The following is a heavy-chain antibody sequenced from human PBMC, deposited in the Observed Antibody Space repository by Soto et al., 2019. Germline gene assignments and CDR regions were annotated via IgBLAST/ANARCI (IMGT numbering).Heavy chain of an antibody. J-gene: IGHJ4*02. CDR3: AGDIQNGFAF. Sequence: PGGSLRLSCAASGYSFSTYGMHWVRQAPGKGLEWVAVIWNDGSNKLYADSVKGRFTISRDDSKNTVYLQMNSLRDEDTAVYYCAGDIQNGFAFWGQGTLVPVSS. CDR2: IWNDGSNK. V-gene: IGHV3-33*01. D-gene: IGHD1-1*01. CDR1: GYSFSTYG.